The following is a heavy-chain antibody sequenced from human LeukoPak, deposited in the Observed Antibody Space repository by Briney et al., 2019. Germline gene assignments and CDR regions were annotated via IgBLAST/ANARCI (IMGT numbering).Heavy chain of an antibody. CDR1: GGSFSGYY. J-gene: IGHJ4*02. V-gene: IGHV4-34*01. Sequence: PSETLSLTCAVSGGSFSGYYWSWIRQPPGKGLEWIGEISHSGSTNYNPSLKSRVTISVDTSKNQFSLNLSSVTAADTAVYYCARRIWYHDILTAYNIWGQGTPVTVSS. D-gene: IGHD3-9*01. CDR2: ISHSGST. CDR3: ARRIWYHDILTAYNI.